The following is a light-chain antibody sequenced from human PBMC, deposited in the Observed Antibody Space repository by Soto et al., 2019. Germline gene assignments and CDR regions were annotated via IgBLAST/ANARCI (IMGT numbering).Light chain of an antibody. CDR2: AAS. Sequence: DIQMTQFQSSLSASVGDRVTIACRASQGISTYLAWYQQKAGKAPELLIYAASTLQSGVPSRFSGSGSGTDFTLTISSLQPEDVATYYCQKYNSAPPPFGHGTKVDIK. J-gene: IGKJ3*01. CDR1: QGISTY. V-gene: IGKV1-27*01. CDR3: QKYNSAPPP.